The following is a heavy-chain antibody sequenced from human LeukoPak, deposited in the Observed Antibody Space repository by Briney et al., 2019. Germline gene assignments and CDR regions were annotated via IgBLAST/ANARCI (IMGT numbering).Heavy chain of an antibody. D-gene: IGHD6-6*01. CDR3: ARSKQLVPGLGY. CDR2: ISSSSSYI. Sequence: PGRSLRLSCADSGFTFSSYAMHWVRQAPGKGLEWVPSISSSSSYIYYADSVKGRFTISRDNAKNSLYLQMNSLRAEDTAVYYCARSKQLVPGLGYWGQGTLVTVSS. V-gene: IGHV3-21*01. CDR1: GFTFSSYA. J-gene: IGHJ4*02.